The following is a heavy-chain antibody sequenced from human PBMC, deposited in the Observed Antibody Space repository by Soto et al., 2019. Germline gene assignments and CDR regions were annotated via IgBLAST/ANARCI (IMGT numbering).Heavy chain of an antibody. CDR1: GFTVSSNY. Sequence: GSLRLSCAASGFTVSSNYMSWVRQAPGKGLEWVSVIYSGGSTYYADSVKGRFTISRDNSKNTLYLQMNSLRAEDTAVYYCARAEYDMLTGYADYYYYGMDVWGQGTTVTVSS. CDR3: ARAEYDMLTGYADYYYYGMDV. D-gene: IGHD3-9*01. J-gene: IGHJ6*02. CDR2: IYSGGST. V-gene: IGHV3-66*01.